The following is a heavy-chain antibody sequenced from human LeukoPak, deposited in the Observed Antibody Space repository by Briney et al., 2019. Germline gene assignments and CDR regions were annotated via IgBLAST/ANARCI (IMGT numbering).Heavy chain of an antibody. J-gene: IGHJ4*02. D-gene: IGHD3-9*01. CDR2: ISGSGGST. V-gene: IGHV3-23*01. Sequence: GGSLRLSCAASGFTFSNYGMSWVRQAPGKGLEWVSAISGSGGSTYYADSVKGRFTISRDNSKNTLYLQMNSQRAEDAAVYYCARGKGRYFDWCMDYWGQGTLVTVSS. CDR3: ARGKGRYFDWCMDY. CDR1: GFTFSNYG.